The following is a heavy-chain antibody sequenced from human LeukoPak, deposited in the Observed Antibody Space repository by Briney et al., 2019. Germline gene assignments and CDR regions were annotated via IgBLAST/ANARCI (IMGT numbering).Heavy chain of an antibody. D-gene: IGHD3-10*01. CDR1: GYTFTAYY. CDR2: INPNSGGT. J-gene: IGHJ4*02. Sequence: ASVKVSCTASGYTFTAYYIHWVRQAPGQGLEWMGWINPNSGGTNYAQKFQGRVTMTRDTSISTAYMELSRLRSDDTAVYYCALPLLWFGELSGRVDYWGQGTLVTVSS. CDR3: ALPLLWFGELSGRVDY. V-gene: IGHV1-2*02.